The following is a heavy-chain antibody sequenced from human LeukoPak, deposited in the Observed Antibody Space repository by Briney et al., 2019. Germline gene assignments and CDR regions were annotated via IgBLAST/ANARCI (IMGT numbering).Heavy chain of an antibody. Sequence: GGSLRLSCAASGFSFSDFYMNWIRQAPGKGLEWVSYITDSGSTNYYADSVKGRFTISRDNAKNSLYLQMNSLRAEDTAVYYCARETSYGDYTYPDYWGQGTLVTVSS. J-gene: IGHJ4*02. D-gene: IGHD4-17*01. CDR1: GFSFSDFY. CDR3: ARETSYGDYTYPDY. V-gene: IGHV3-11*01. CDR2: ITDSGSTN.